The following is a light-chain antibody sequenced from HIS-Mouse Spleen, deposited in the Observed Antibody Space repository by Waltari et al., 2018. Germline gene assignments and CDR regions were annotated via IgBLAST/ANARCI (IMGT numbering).Light chain of an antibody. CDR1: QGISKD. V-gene: IGKV1-17*01. Sequence: DIQMTQSPSSLSASVRDRVTITCRASQGISKDLGWYQQKPGKAPKRLIYAASRLQSGVPSRFSGSGSGTEFTLTISSLQPEDFATYYCLQHNSYPRTFGQGTKVEIK. J-gene: IGKJ1*01. CDR3: LQHNSYPRT. CDR2: AAS.